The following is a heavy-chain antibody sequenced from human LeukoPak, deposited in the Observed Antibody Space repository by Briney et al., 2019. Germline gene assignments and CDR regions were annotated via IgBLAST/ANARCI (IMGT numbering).Heavy chain of an antibody. D-gene: IGHD1-14*01. V-gene: IGHV4-4*02. Sequence: SEALSLTCTVSLDSTTSNFWCWVRQPPGKGLEWIGEIHRSGSPNYNPSLQSRVTISIDRSRSQIVLELSSVTAADTAVYYCAREILGGFNPGAYWGQGILVTVSS. CDR2: IHRSGSP. CDR3: AREILGGFNPGAY. CDR1: LDSTTSNF. J-gene: IGHJ4*02.